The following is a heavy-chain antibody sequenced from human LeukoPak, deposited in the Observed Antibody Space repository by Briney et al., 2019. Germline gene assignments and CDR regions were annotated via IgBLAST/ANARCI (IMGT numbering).Heavy chain of an antibody. CDR2: ISRTIRHK. V-gene: IGHV3-21*01. D-gene: IGHD1-1*01. CDR1: GFTFSSYS. CDR3: VRDMNTVTTCYLQF. J-gene: IGHJ1*01. Sequence: PGGSLTLSCAASGFTFSSYSMNWVRQAPGNGLEWVSSISRTIRHKYYLDSVKGRFTISRDDAENSLFLQMDSLRAEDTAIYYCVRDMNTVTTCYLQFWGQGTLVTVSS.